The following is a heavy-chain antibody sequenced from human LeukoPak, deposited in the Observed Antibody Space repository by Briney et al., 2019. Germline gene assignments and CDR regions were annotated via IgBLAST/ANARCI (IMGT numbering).Heavy chain of an antibody. D-gene: IGHD4-23*01. V-gene: IGHV1-46*01. CDR2: INPSGTST. Sequence: ASVKVSCKAFGYTFTSNYMHWVRQAPGQGLEWMGLINPSGTSTIYAERFQGRIIMTRDMSTTTDYMELSSLRFEDTAVYYCARDNSIGGRGWWFDPWGQGTLVTVSS. CDR1: GYTFTSNY. CDR3: ARDNSIGGRGWWFDP. J-gene: IGHJ5*02.